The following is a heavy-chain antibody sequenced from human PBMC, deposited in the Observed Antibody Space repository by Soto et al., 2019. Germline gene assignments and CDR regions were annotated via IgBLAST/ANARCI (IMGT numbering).Heavy chain of an antibody. CDR1: GFPFRDHS. CDR3: AKGPLDDCLGGSCHFGH. CDR2: ITSDGSNT. J-gene: IGHJ4*02. V-gene: IGHV3-23*01. Sequence: VQLIVSGGGLVQPGGALGTSRVAPGFPFRDHSMNLVRQAPGEGVGGVPDITSDGSNTHYADSVKGRFTISRDNVDDTLFLHLNDVRGDDTAVYFCAKGPLDDCLGGSCHFGHWGQGVLVTVSS. D-gene: IGHD2-15*01.